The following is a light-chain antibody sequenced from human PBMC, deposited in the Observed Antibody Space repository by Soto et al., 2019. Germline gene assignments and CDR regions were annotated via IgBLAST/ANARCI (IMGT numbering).Light chain of an antibody. CDR1: QGISSY. CDR2: AAS. CDR3: HQNFSFPSI. V-gene: IGKV1D-8*01. Sequence: VIWMTQSPSLLSASTGDRVTISCRMSQGISSYLAWYQQKPGKAPELLIYAASTLQSGVPSRFSGSGSGTDFIFTISSLRPEVLPPYYFHQNFSFPSIFAGGTRWRSN. J-gene: IGKJ4*01.